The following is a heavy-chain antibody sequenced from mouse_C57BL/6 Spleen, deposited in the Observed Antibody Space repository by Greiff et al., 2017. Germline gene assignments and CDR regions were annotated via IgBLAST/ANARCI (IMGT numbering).Heavy chain of an antibody. J-gene: IGHJ3*01. CDR2: ISSGGSYT. Sequence: EVQLVESGGDLVKPGGSLKLSCAASGFTFSSYGMSWVRQTPDKRLEWVATISSGGSYTYYPDSVKGRFTISRDNAKNTLYLQMSSLKSEDTARYYCARHEDYDYPGFAYWGQGTLVTVSA. D-gene: IGHD2-4*01. CDR1: GFTFSSYG. CDR3: ARHEDYDYPGFAY. V-gene: IGHV5-6*01.